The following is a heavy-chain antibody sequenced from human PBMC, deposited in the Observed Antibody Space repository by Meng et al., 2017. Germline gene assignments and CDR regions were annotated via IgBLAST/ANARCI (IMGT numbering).Heavy chain of an antibody. CDR2: IYSGGST. Sequence: GESLKISCAASGFTVSSNYMSWVRQAPGKGLEWGSVIYSGGSTYYADSVKGRFTISRDNSKNTLYLQMNSLRAEDTAVYYCARVNYYDSSGLLDYWGQGTRVTVSS. CDR3: ARVNYYDSSGLLDY. CDR1: GFTVSSNY. D-gene: IGHD3-22*01. J-gene: IGHJ4*02. V-gene: IGHV3-53*01.